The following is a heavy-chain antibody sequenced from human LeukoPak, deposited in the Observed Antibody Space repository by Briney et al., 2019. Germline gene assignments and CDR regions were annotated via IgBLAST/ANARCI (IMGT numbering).Heavy chain of an antibody. CDR3: ARVRVVPAANFGGDRTPTYYFDY. CDR2: IYSGGST. CDR1: GFTVSSNY. D-gene: IGHD2-2*01. V-gene: IGHV3-66*02. J-gene: IGHJ4*02. Sequence: GGSLRLSCAASGFTVSSNYMSWVRQAPGQGLEWVSVIYSGGSTSYADSVKGRFTISRDNSKNTLYLQMNSLRAEETAVYYCARVRVVPAANFGGDRTPTYYFDYWGQGTLVTVSS.